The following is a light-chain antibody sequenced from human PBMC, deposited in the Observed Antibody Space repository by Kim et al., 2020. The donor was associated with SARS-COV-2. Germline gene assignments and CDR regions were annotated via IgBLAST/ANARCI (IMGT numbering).Light chain of an antibody. V-gene: IGLV1-44*01. Sequence: GQRVTNSCSGSRSNIGSNTVNWYQHLPGTAPKVLMYTDNERPSGVPDRFSGSKSGTSASLVISALQSEDEADYYCAAWDDSLSGRVFGGGTQLTVL. CDR2: TDN. CDR1: RSNIGSNT. CDR3: AAWDDSLSGRV. J-gene: IGLJ3*02.